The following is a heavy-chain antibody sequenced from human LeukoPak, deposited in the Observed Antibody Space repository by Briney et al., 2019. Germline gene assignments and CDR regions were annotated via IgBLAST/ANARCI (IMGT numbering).Heavy chain of an antibody. CDR1: GYTFTGYY. D-gene: IGHD3-22*01. J-gene: IGHJ4*02. V-gene: IGHV1-2*02. Sequence: ASVKVSCKASGYTFTGYYMHWVQQAPGQGLEWMGWINPNSGGTNYAQKFQGRVTMTRDTSISTAYMELSRLRSDDTAVYYCARTYPDSSGYYYDYWGQGTLVTVSS. CDR2: INPNSGGT. CDR3: ARTYPDSSGYYYDY.